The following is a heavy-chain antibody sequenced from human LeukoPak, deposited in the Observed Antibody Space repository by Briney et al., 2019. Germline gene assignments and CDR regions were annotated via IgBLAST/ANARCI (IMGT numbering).Heavy chain of an antibody. Sequence: GGSLRLSCTASGFTFSSYGIHWVRQAPGKGLVWVSRINSDGSSTSYADSVKGRFTISRDNAKNTLYLQMNSLRAEDTAVYYCARGFVASGYYRMFDYWGQGTLVTVSS. D-gene: IGHD3-22*01. CDR3: ARGFVASGYYRMFDY. J-gene: IGHJ4*02. V-gene: IGHV3-74*01. CDR1: GFTFSSYG. CDR2: INSDGSST.